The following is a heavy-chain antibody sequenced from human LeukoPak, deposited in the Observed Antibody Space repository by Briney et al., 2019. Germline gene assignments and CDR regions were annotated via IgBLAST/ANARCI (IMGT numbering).Heavy chain of an antibody. Sequence: GGSLRLSCAASGFTFSSYAMSWVRRAPGKGLEWVSAISGSGGSTYYADSVKGRFTISRDNSKNTLYLQMNSLRAEDTAVYYCAKPKIPGYSSGWYWFDPWGQGTLVTVSS. J-gene: IGHJ5*02. CDR3: AKPKIPGYSSGWYWFDP. CDR1: GFTFSSYA. V-gene: IGHV3-23*01. CDR2: ISGSGGST. D-gene: IGHD6-19*01.